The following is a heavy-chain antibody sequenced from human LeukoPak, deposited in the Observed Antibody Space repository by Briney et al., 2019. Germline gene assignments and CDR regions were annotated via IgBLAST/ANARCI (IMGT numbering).Heavy chain of an antibody. CDR3: ARDGSGWSAY. CDR1: GFNFSNYW. D-gene: IGHD6-19*01. V-gene: IGHV3-7*01. J-gene: IGHJ4*02. CDR2: IKQDGSEI. Sequence: GGSLRLSCAASGFNFSNYWMSWVRQSPGKGLEWVANIKQDGSEIYYVDSVKGRFTISRDNAKNSLYLQMNSLRAEDTAVYYCARDGSGWSAYWGQGTLVTVSS.